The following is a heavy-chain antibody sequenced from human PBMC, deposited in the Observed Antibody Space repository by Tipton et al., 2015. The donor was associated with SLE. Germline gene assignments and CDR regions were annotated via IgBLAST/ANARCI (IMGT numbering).Heavy chain of an antibody. V-gene: IGHV3-7*01. CDR2: INQNGGEE. J-gene: IGHJ6*02. CDR3: LRGDYYYYNGMDV. CDR1: GFTFSNYW. Sequence: SLRLSCAVSGFTFSNYWMSWVRQGPGKGLEWVASINQNGGEEYSLDSVKGRFTISRDNAKNSLYLQMNSLRAEDTAVYYCLRGDYYYYNGMDVWGQGTTVTVSS. D-gene: IGHD3-10*01.